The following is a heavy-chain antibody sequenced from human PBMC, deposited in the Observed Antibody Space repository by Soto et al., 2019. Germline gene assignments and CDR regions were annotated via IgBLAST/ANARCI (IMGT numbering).Heavy chain of an antibody. V-gene: IGHV4-31*03. Sequence: QVQLQESGPGLVKPSQTLSLTCTVSGGSISSGGYYWSWIRQHPGKGLEWIGYIYYSGSTYYNPSLQSRVTRSVDRSKNQFSLKRSSVTAAATAVYYCGRDRLAMVRGDPKYGMDVWGQGTTVTVSS. D-gene: IGHD3-10*01. CDR1: GGSISSGGYY. J-gene: IGHJ6*02. CDR2: IYYSGST. CDR3: GRDRLAMVRGDPKYGMDV.